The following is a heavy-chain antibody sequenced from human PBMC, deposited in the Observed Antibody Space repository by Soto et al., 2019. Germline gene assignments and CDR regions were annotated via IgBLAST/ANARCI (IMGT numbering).Heavy chain of an antibody. D-gene: IGHD3-10*01. Sequence: ASVKVSCKASGGTFSSYAISWVRQAPGQGLEWMGGIIPIFGTANYAQKFQGRVTITADESTSTAYMELSSLRSEDTAVYYCARDQHRRITMVLGVRIGAFDICGQGTMVTVSS. CDR1: GGTFSSYA. V-gene: IGHV1-69*13. CDR2: IIPIFGTA. J-gene: IGHJ3*02. CDR3: ARDQHRRITMVLGVRIGAFDI.